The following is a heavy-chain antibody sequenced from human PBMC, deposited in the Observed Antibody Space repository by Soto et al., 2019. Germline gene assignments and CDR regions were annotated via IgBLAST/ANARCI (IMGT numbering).Heavy chain of an antibody. J-gene: IGHJ4*02. D-gene: IGHD2-15*01. CDR3: AKASISGYCSGGSCYPLDY. CDR2: ISGSGGST. CDR1: GFTFSSYA. Sequence: VQLLESGGGLVQPGGSLRLSCAASGFTFSSYAMSWVRQAPGKGLEWVSAISGSGGSTYYADSVKGRFTISRDNSKNTLYLQMNSLRAEDTAVYYCAKASISGYCSGGSCYPLDYWGQGTLVTVSS. V-gene: IGHV3-23*01.